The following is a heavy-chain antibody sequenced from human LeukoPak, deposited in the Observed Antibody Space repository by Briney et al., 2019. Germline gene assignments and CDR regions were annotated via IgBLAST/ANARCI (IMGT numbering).Heavy chain of an antibody. CDR3: ARGGYVPGSQYRY. CDR2: IDHTGSI. V-gene: IGHV4-34*01. J-gene: IGHJ4*02. Sequence: SETLSLTCAVNAGSFTGYYWSWIRQPPGKGLEWIGEIDHTGSISYNPSLRSRVTISVDTFKNQFSLKLRSVTAADRAIYYCARGGYVPGSQYRYWGQGTLVTVSS. CDR1: AGSFTGYY. D-gene: IGHD3-10*01.